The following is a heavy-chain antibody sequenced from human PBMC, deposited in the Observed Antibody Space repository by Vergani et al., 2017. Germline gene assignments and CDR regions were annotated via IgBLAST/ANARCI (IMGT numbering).Heavy chain of an antibody. CDR3: ARDSSDTDAFDI. CDR2: IIPILGIA. CDR1: GGTFSSYA. Sequence: QVQLVQSGAEVKKPGSSVKVSCKASGGTFSSYAISWVRQAPGQGLEWMGRIIPILGIANYARKFQGRVTITADKSTSTAYMELSSLRSEDTAVYYCARDSSDTDAFDIWGQGTMVTVSS. V-gene: IGHV1-69*04. J-gene: IGHJ3*02. D-gene: IGHD6-25*01.